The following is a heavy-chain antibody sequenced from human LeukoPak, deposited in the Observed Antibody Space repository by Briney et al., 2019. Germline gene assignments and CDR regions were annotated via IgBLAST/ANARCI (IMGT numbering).Heavy chain of an antibody. Sequence: PGGSLRLSCAASGFTFDDYGMSWVCQAPGKGLEWVTGINWNGGSTGYADSVKGRFTISRDNAKNSLYLQMNSLRAEDTALYYSARDREYQLLSFLDYWGQGTLVTVSS. V-gene: IGHV3-20*04. D-gene: IGHD2-2*01. CDR1: GFTFDDYG. J-gene: IGHJ4*02. CDR3: ARDREYQLLSFLDY. CDR2: INWNGGST.